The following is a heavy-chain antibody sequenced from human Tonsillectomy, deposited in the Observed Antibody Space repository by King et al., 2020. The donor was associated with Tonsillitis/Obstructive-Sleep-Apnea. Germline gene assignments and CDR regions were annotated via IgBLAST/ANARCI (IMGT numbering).Heavy chain of an antibody. CDR1: GYSFTNYW. CDR3: ARLNPSSWSLDY. Sequence: VQLVESGAEVKKPGESLKISCKGSGYSFTNYWSGLVRQRPGKGMEWRGIIYHGAYEPIFSPSFPGQVTISADKSISTAYLQWSSLKASDTAMYYCARLNPSSWSLDYWGQGTLVSVSS. D-gene: IGHD6-13*01. V-gene: IGHV5-51*01. J-gene: IGHJ4*02. CDR2: IYHGAYEP.